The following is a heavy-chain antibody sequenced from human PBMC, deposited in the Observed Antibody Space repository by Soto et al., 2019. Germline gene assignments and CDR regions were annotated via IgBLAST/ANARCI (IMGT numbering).Heavy chain of an antibody. CDR2: ISHDGSIT. CDR1: GFTFSSYA. V-gene: IGHV3-30*15. Sequence: QVQLVESGGGVVEPGRSLRLSCAASGFTFSSYAMHWVRQAPGKGLEWVAVISHDGSITYYSDSVKGRFNMYRDNSNNTLFLQMSSLRSEDTAIYYCAKDEYWESHFYYFMDLWGRGTTVTVSS. D-gene: IGHD3-16*01. J-gene: IGHJ6*03. CDR3: AKDEYWESHFYYFMDL.